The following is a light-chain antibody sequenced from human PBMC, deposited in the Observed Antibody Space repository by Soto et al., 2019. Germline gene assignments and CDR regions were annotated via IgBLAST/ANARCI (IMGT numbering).Light chain of an antibody. V-gene: IGKV1-5*01. CDR2: GAS. CDR1: QSIRHY. J-gene: IGKJ1*01. CDR3: QHLNSYSLT. Sequence: DIQMTQSPPTLSASVGDRVTITCRASQSIRHYLAWYQQMPGKAPKLLIYGASSLQSGVPSRFSGSGSGTEFTLTISSLQPDDFATYFCQHLNSYSLTFGQGTKVEIK.